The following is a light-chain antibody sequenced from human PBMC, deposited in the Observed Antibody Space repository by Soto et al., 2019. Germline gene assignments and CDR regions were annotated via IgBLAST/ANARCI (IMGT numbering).Light chain of an antibody. CDR2: TNS. J-gene: IGLJ1*01. Sequence: QPVLTQPPSASRTPGQRVTISCSGSSSSIGSNSVNWYQQLPRTAPKVLIYTNSQRPSGVPDRFSGSKSGTSASLAISGLQPEDEADSYCAAWDGSLNVYVFGTGTKLTVL. V-gene: IGLV1-44*01. CDR1: SSSIGSNS. CDR3: AAWDGSLNVYV.